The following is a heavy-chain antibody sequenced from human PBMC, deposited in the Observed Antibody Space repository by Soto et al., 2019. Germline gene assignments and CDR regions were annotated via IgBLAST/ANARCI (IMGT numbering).Heavy chain of an antibody. CDR3: ARTLYGDNVDY. Sequence: ASVKLSCKDSGYTFTGYYMHWVRQAPGQGLEWMGWMNPNSGNTSYAQKFQGRVTMTRNTSISTAYMELSSLRSEDTAVYYCARTLYGDNVDYWGQGTLVTVSS. D-gene: IGHD4-17*01. J-gene: IGHJ4*02. CDR1: GYTFTGYY. V-gene: IGHV1-8*01. CDR2: MNPNSGNT.